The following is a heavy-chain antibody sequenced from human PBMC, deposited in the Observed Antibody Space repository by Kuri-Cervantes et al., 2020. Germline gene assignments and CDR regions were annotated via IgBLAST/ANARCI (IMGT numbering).Heavy chain of an antibody. Sequence: GGSLRLSCAASGFTFSSYAMHWVRQAPGKGLEWVAVISYDGSNKYYADSVKGRFTISRDNSKNTLYLQMNSLRAEDTAVYYCAAEDLNYYDSSGFGISPWGQGTLVTVSS. J-gene: IGHJ4*02. CDR2: ISYDGSNK. D-gene: IGHD3-22*01. CDR3: AAEDLNYYDSSGFGISP. V-gene: IGHV3-30-3*01. CDR1: GFTFSSYA.